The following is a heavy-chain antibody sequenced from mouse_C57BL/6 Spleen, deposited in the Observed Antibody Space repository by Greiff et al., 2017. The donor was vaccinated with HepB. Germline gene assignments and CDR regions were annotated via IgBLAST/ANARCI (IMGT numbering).Heavy chain of an antibody. V-gene: IGHV5-9*01. Sequence: EVQLQESGGGLVKPGGSLKLSCAASGFTFSSYTMSWVRQTPEKRLEWVATISGGGGNTYYPDSVKGRFTISRDNAKNTLYLQMSSLRSEDTALYYCARRGYSNYDFDYWGQGTTLTVSS. J-gene: IGHJ2*01. CDR2: ISGGGGNT. D-gene: IGHD2-5*01. CDR3: ARRGYSNYDFDY. CDR1: GFTFSSYT.